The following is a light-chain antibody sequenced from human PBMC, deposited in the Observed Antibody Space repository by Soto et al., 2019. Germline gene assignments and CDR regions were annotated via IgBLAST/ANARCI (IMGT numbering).Light chain of an antibody. Sequence: DIQMTQSPSSLPASVGDRVTITCRASQRINNYLNWYQQKPGKAPNLLIYAASSLQSGVPSRFSGSGSGTDFTLTISSLQPEDFATYYCQQSYSTPLGLTFGGGTKVEIK. CDR3: QQSYSTPLGLT. CDR1: QRINNY. J-gene: IGKJ4*01. V-gene: IGKV1-39*01. CDR2: AAS.